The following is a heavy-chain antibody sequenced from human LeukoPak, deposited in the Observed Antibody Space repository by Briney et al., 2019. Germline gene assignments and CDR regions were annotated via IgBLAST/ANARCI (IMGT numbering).Heavy chain of an antibody. CDR2: IGNSDET. D-gene: IGHD5-18*01. V-gene: IGHV3-23*01. J-gene: IGHJ4*02. Sequence: GGSLRLSCVASGFTFSRYVMMWVRQAPGKGLEWVSTIGNSDETHYADSVKGRFTISRDNSKNTLYLQMNSLTVEDTAIYSCAKDAQHPVDYWGRGTLVTVSP. CDR1: GFTFSRYV. CDR3: AKDAQHPVDY.